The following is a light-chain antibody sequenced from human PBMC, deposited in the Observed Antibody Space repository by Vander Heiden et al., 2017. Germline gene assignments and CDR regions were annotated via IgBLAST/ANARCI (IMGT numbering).Light chain of an antibody. V-gene: IGKV3-15*01. CDR1: QSVSSN. Sequence: EIVMTQSPATLSVSPGERATLSCRASQSVSSNLAWYQQKPGQAPRLLIFGASTRATGIPARFSGSGYGTEFTLTISSLQSEDFAVYYCQQYNSWPPITFGQGTLMEIK. CDR3: QQYNSWPPIT. J-gene: IGKJ5*01. CDR2: GAS.